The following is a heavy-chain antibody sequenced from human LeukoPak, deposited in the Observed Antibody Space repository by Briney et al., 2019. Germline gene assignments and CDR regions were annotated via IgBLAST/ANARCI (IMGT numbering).Heavy chain of an antibody. V-gene: IGHV3-30*02. J-gene: IGHJ3*02. CDR1: GFTFSNAW. D-gene: IGHD6-19*01. CDR2: IRYDGSNK. CDR3: ARGTSGWYDLDAFDI. Sequence: GGSLRLSCAASGFTFSNAWMSWVRQAPGKGLEWVAFIRYDGSNKYYADSVKGRFTISRDNSKNTLYLQMNSLRAEDTAVYYCARGTSGWYDLDAFDIWGQGTMVTVSS.